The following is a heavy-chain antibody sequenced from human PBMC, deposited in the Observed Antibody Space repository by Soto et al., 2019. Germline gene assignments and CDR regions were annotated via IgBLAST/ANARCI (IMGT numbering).Heavy chain of an antibody. J-gene: IGHJ4*02. CDR1: GGSISSGGYY. Sequence: QVQLQESGPGLVKPSQTLSLTCTVSGGSISSGGYYWSWIRRHPGKGLEWIGYIYYSGSTYYNPSLKRRVTISVHTSKHQFSLKLTPVTAADTAVYYCARVPFGSNGVTYFDYWGQGTLVTVSS. CDR3: ARVPFGSNGVTYFDY. D-gene: IGHD1-26*01. CDR2: IYYSGST. V-gene: IGHV4-31*03.